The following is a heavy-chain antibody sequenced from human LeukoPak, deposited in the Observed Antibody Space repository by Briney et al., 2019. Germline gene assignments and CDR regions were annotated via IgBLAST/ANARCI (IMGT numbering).Heavy chain of an antibody. CDR1: GYTFTSYY. CDR3: ARDGGYCSSTSCCTGWWFDP. V-gene: IGHV1-46*01. D-gene: IGHD2-2*02. J-gene: IGHJ5*02. CDR2: INPSGGST. Sequence: ASVKVSCKASGYTFTSYYMHWVRQAPGQGLEWMGIINPSGGSTSYAQKFQGRVTMTRDMSTSTVYMELSSLRSEDTAVYYCARDGGYCSSTSCCTGWWFDPWGQGTLVTVSS.